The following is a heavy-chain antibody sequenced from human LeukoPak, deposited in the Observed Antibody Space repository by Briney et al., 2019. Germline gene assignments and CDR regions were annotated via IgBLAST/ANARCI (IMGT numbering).Heavy chain of an antibody. CDR2: ISWDGNKK. D-gene: IGHD6-13*01. J-gene: IGHJ4*02. Sequence: PGRSLRLSCGASGFTFRGYTMHWVRQAPGKGLLWVAVISWDGNKKFYADSVEGRFTISRDNSKNTLSLQMNSLRLEDTALYYCAREGGNSTSWGYFDYWGQGTLVTVSS. CDR1: GFTFRGYT. CDR3: AREGGNSTSWGYFDY. V-gene: IGHV3-30*04.